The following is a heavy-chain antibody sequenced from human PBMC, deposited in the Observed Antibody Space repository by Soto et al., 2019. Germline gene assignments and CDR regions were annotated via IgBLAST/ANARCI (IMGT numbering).Heavy chain of an antibody. CDR3: ARLCSSTSCFYYYGRDV. CDR2: ISAGNGNT. V-gene: IGHV1-3*01. Sequence: QVQLVQSGAEVKKPGASVKVSCKASGYTFTSYAMHWVRQAPGQRLEWMGWISAGNGNTKYSQKFQGRVTITRDTSANNANMQRSSLRSEGTAVYYRARLCSSTSCFYYYGRDVLGQGTTVTVSS. D-gene: IGHD2-2*01. CDR1: GYTFTSYA. J-gene: IGHJ6*02.